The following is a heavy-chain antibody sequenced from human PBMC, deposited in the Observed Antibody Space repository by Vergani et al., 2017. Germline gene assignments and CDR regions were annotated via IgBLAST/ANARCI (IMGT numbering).Heavy chain of an antibody. J-gene: IGHJ6*03. CDR2: INHSGST. CDR1: GESFSGYN. V-gene: IGHV4-34*01. Sequence: QVQLQQWGAGLLNSSETLSLTCAVYGESFSGYNWSWIRQPPGKGLEWIGEINHSGSTNYNPSLKSRVTMSVDASKNQFSLKLTSVTAADTAVYYCARGGRFYYYYYMDVWGKGTTVTVSS. CDR3: ARGGRFYYYYYMDV. D-gene: IGHD1-26*01.